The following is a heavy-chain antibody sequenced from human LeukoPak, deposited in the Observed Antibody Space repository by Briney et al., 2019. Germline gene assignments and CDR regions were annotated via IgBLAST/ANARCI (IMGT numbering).Heavy chain of an antibody. CDR1: GGSINNGGYW. CDR3: ARGGRYCSSTRCPSDY. CDR2: IDYSGST. V-gene: IGHV4-61*08. Sequence: SETLSLTCTVAGGSINNGGYWWSWIRQPPGKGLEGIGYIDYSGSTSYNPSLKSRVTISVDTSTTQFSLNLSSVTPADTAVYYCARGGRYCSSTRCPSDYWGQGTLVTVSS. J-gene: IGHJ4*02. D-gene: IGHD2-2*01.